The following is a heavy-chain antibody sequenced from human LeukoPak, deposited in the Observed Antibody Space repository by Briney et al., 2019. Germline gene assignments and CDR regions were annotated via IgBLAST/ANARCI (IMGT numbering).Heavy chain of an antibody. CDR3: ARRGWSALYYYYYYMDV. Sequence: GGSLRLSCAASGFTFDDYTMHWVRQAPGKGLEWVSLISWDGGSTYYADSVKGRFTISRDNSKNTLYLQMNSLRAEDTAVYYCARRGWSALYYYYYYMDVWGKGTTVTVSS. J-gene: IGHJ6*03. V-gene: IGHV3-43*01. D-gene: IGHD2-15*01. CDR1: GFTFDDYT. CDR2: ISWDGGST.